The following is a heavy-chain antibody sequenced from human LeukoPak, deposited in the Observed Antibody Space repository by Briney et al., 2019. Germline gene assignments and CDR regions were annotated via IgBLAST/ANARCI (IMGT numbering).Heavy chain of an antibody. Sequence: SETLSLACAVYGGSFSGDFWSWIRQPPGKGLEWIGYIYYSGGTNYNPSLKSRVTISVDTSKNQFSLKLSSVTAADTAVYYCARPSRSVSTAGAFDIWGQGTMVTVSS. D-gene: IGHD5/OR15-5a*01. CDR2: IYYSGGT. J-gene: IGHJ3*02. V-gene: IGHV4-59*01. CDR3: ARPSRSVSTAGAFDI. CDR1: GGSFSGDF.